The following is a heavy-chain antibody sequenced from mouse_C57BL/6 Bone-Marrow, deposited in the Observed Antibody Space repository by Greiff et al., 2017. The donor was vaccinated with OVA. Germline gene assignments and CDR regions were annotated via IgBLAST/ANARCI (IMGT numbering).Heavy chain of an antibody. J-gene: IGHJ2*01. CDR3: AREGGYYDY. CDR2: IRNKANGYTT. CDR1: GFTFTDYY. Sequence: DVMLVESGGGLVQPGGSLSLSCAASGFTFTDYYMSWVRQPPGQALEWLGFIRNKANGYTTEYSASVKGRFTISRDNSQSILYLQMNALRAEDSATYYCAREGGYYDYWGQGTTLTVSS. V-gene: IGHV7-3*01. D-gene: IGHD2-3*01.